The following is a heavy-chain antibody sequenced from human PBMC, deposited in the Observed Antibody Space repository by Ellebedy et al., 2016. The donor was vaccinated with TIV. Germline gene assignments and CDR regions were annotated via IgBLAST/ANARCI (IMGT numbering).Heavy chain of an antibody. J-gene: IGHJ4*02. CDR3: ARWITFGGVIGY. V-gene: IGHV1-18*04. CDR1: GYTFTSYG. CDR2: ISAYNDDT. Sequence: AASVKVSCKASGYTFTSYGISWVRQAPGQGLEWMGWISAYNDDTNYAQKLQGRVTMTTDTSTSTAYMELRSLRSDDTAVYYCARWITFGGVIGYWGQGTLVTVSS. D-gene: IGHD3-16*01.